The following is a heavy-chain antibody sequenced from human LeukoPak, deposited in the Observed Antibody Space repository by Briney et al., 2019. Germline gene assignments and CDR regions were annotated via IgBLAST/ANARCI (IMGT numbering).Heavy chain of an antibody. CDR1: GFTFSSYA. Sequence: GGSLRLSCAASGFTFSSYAMSWVRQAPGKGLEWVSAISGSGGSTYYADSVKGRFTISRDNSKNTLYLQMNGLRAEDTAVYYCAKGGARCSSTSCYRFNWFDPWGQGTLVTVSS. D-gene: IGHD2-2*01. J-gene: IGHJ5*02. V-gene: IGHV3-23*01. CDR2: ISGSGGST. CDR3: AKGGARCSSTSCYRFNWFDP.